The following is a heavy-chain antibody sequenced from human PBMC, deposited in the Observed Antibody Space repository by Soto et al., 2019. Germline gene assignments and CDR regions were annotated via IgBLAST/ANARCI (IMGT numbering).Heavy chain of an antibody. CDR2: ISGSGGST. J-gene: IGHJ6*02. CDR3: AKLITIFGYYYYGMDV. V-gene: IGHV3-23*01. CDR1: GFTFSSYA. Sequence: PGGSLRLSCAASGFTFSSYAMSWVRQAPGKGLEWVSAISGSGGSTYYADSVKGRFTTSRDNSKNTLYLQMNSLRAEDTAVYYCAKLITIFGYYYYGMDVWGQGTTVTVSS. D-gene: IGHD3-3*01.